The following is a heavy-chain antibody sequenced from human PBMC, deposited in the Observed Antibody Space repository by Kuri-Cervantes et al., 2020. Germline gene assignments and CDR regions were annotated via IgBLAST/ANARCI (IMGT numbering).Heavy chain of an antibody. V-gene: IGHV3-48*01. CDR1: GITFSSNS. CDR3: AGGLWGSYRLDY. J-gene: IGHJ4*02. CDR2: MSSSSRAI. D-gene: IGHD3-16*02. Sequence: GESLKISCAASGITFSSNSMNWVRQAPGKGLEWVSSMSSSSRAIYYADSVKGRFTISRDIAKNSLYLQVNSLRAEDTAVYYCAGGLWGSYRLDYWGQGTLVTVSS.